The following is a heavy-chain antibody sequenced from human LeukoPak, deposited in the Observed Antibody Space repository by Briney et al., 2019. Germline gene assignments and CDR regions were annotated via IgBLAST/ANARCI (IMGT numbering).Heavy chain of an antibody. CDR2: ISTDGNTK. V-gene: IGHV3-30*04. D-gene: IGHD3-10*01. Sequence: PAGSLRLSCAASGFTFSSHVMHWVRQPPGKGLEWVAVISTDGNTKIYAASVQGRFTISTDTSENTVRQQMDSLRDESTGLYYCQRSGRDPREFWGQGTLVTVSS. CDR3: QRSGRDPREF. J-gene: IGHJ4*02. CDR1: GFTFSSHV.